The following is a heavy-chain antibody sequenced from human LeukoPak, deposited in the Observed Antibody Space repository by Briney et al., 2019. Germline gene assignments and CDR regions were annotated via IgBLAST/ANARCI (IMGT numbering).Heavy chain of an antibody. CDR3: ARGRTGRGSGSHNPRGYYYGMDV. V-gene: IGHV3-33*01. D-gene: IGHD3-10*01. CDR2: IWYDGSNK. Sequence: GRSLRLSCAASGFTFSSYGMPWVRQAPGNGLEWGAVIWYDGSNKYYADSVKGRFTISRDNSKNTLYLQMNSLRAEDTAVYYCARGRTGRGSGSHNPRGYYYGMDVWGKGTTVTVSS. J-gene: IGHJ6*04. CDR1: GFTFSSYG.